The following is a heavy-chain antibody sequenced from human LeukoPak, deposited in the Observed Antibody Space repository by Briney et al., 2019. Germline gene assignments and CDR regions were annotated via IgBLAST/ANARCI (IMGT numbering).Heavy chain of an antibody. D-gene: IGHD6-13*01. CDR2: INQNGSKK. Sequence: GSLRLSCTASGFTISTYWMSWVRQAPGKGLEWVANINQNGSKKYYVDSVKGRFTISRDNAKNSVYLQMNSLRAEDTAVYSCARAVAAADSYWGRGTLVTVSS. CDR1: GFTISTYW. V-gene: IGHV3-7*04. CDR3: ARAVAAADSY. J-gene: IGHJ4*02.